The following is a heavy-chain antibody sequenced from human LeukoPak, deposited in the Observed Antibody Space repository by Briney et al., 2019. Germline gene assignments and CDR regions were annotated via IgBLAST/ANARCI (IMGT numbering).Heavy chain of an antibody. Sequence: GGSLRLSCSASGFTFSGYAMYWVRQAPGKGLECVSAVSSDGGSTYYAVSVKGRFTISRDNSKNTLYLQISSLRAEDTAVYYCARDDKAGKEYIDYWGQGALVTVSS. D-gene: IGHD6-19*01. V-gene: IGHV3-64D*06. CDR2: VSSDGGST. J-gene: IGHJ4*02. CDR3: ARDDKAGKEYIDY. CDR1: GFTFSGYA.